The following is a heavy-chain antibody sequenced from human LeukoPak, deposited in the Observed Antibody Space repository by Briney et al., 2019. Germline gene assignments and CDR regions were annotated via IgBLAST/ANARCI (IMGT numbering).Heavy chain of an antibody. J-gene: IGHJ4*02. V-gene: IGHV4-39*07. CDR1: GCSISSSSYY. Sequence: SETLSLTCTVSGCSISSSSYYWGWLRQPPGKGLEWIGSIYYSGSTYYNPSLKSRVTISVDTSKNQFSLKLSSVTAADTAVYYCARHSLRPDYYFDYWGQGTLVTVSS. D-gene: IGHD3-3*01. CDR2: IYYSGST. CDR3: ARHSLRPDYYFDY.